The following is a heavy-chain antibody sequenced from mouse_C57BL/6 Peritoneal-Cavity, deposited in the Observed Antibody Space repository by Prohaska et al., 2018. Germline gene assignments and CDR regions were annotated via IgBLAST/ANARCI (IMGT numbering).Heavy chain of an antibody. CDR1: GFTFSGFW. Sequence: EVQLLETGGGLVQPGGSRGLSCEGSGFTFSGFWMSWVRQTPGQTLEWIGEMYYDGRAIDDGRFIKDRFTIFRDNDKSTLYLQMSNVRSEDTATYFCMRYGNYWYFDVWGTGTTVTVSS. CDR3: MRYGNYWYFDV. V-gene: IGHV11-2*01. D-gene: IGHD2-1*01. J-gene: IGHJ1*03. CDR2: MYYDGRAI.